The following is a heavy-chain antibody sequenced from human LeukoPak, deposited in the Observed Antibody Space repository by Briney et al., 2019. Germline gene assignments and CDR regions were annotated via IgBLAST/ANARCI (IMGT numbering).Heavy chain of an antibody. Sequence: SVKVSCKASGGTFSSYAISWVRQAPGQGLEWMGGIIPIFGTANYAQKFQGRVTITADESTSTAYMELSSLRSEDTAVYYCAREASGGYWGDYWGQGTLVTVSS. J-gene: IGHJ4*02. D-gene: IGHD2-21*02. CDR1: GGTFSSYA. CDR3: AREASGGYWGDY. V-gene: IGHV1-69*13. CDR2: IIPIFGTA.